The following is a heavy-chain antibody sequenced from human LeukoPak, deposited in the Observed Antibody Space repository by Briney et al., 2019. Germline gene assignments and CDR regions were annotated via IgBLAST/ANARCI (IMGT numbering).Heavy chain of an antibody. CDR1: GGSISSYY. CDR3: ARDFTYYYGSGSYWPDYYYGMDV. Sequence: KPSETLSLTCTVSGGSISSYYWSWIRQPAGKGLEWIGRIYTSGSTNYNPSLKSRVTMSVDTSKNQFSLKLSSVTAADTAVYYCARDFTYYYGSGSYWPDYYYGMDVWGQGTTVTVSS. D-gene: IGHD3-10*01. V-gene: IGHV4-4*07. CDR2: IYTSGST. J-gene: IGHJ6*02.